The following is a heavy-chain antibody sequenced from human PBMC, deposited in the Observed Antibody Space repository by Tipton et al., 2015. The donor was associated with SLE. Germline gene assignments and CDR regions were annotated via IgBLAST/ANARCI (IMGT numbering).Heavy chain of an antibody. J-gene: IGHJ1*01. Sequence: SLRLSCAASGFAFSSFAMSWFRQAPGKGLEWVASVNDNGGTTNHADSVKGRFTISRDNSKNTLYLQMNSLRAEDTAVYYCAKSLAEYFHHWGQGTLVTVSS. CDR1: GFAFSSFA. V-gene: IGHV3-23*01. CDR2: VNDNGGTT. CDR3: AKSLAEYFHH.